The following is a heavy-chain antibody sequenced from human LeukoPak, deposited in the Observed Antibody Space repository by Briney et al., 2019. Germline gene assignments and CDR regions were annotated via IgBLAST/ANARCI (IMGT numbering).Heavy chain of an antibody. CDR3: ARRGPYGSGTLRRLSHRNLDY. D-gene: IGHD3-10*01. CDR2: INHSGST. J-gene: IGHJ4*02. Sequence: SETLSLTFAVYGGSFSCYYWSWIRQPPGKGLEWIGEINHSGSTNYNPSLKSRVTISIDTSKNQFSLKLSSVTAADTAVYYCARRGPYGSGTLRRLSHRNLDYWGQGTLVTVSS. CDR1: GGSFSCYY. V-gene: IGHV4-34*01.